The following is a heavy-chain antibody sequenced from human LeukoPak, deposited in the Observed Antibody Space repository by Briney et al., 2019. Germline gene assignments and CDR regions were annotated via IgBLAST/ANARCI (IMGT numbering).Heavy chain of an antibody. CDR1: GYTFTSYA. CDR2: INAGNGNT. J-gene: IGHJ6*02. CDR3: ARGGITIFGVVIIRDYYGMDV. D-gene: IGHD3-3*01. V-gene: IGHV1-3*01. Sequence: ASVKVSCKASGYTFTSYAMHWVRQAPGQRLEWMGWINAGNGNTEYSQKFQGRVTITRDTSASTAYMELSSLRSEDTAVYYCARGGITIFGVVIIRDYYGMDVWGQGTTVTVSS.